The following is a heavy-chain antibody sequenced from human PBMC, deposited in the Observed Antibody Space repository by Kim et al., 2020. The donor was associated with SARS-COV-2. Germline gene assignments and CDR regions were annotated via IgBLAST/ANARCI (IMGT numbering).Heavy chain of an antibody. J-gene: IGHJ4*02. V-gene: IGHV3-53*01. CDR1: GFTVSSNY. D-gene: IGHD5-12*01. Sequence: GGSLRLSCAASGFTVSSNYMSWVRQAPGKGLEWVLVIYSGGSTYYADSVKGRFTISRDNSKNTLYLQMNSLRAEDTAVYYCARDRSGYDLPYFDYWGQGTLVTVSS. CDR2: IYSGGST. CDR3: ARDRSGYDLPYFDY.